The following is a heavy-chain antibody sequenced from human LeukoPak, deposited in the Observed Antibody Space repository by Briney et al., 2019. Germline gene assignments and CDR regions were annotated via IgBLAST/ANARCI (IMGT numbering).Heavy chain of an antibody. CDR3: ARAVATIPNWFDL. D-gene: IGHD5-12*01. Sequence: PGGSLRLSCAASGFTFSRYWMTWVRQAPGKGLEWVANIKQDGSEKYYVDSVKGRFTIYRDNAKNSLYLQMNSLRAEDTAVYYCARAVATIPNWFDLWGQGTLVTVSS. CDR2: IKQDGSEK. CDR1: GFTFSRYW. V-gene: IGHV3-7*02. J-gene: IGHJ5*02.